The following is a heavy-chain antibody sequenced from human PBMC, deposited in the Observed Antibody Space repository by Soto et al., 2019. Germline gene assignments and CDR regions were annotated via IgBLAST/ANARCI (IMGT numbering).Heavy chain of an antibody. CDR3: ARAPYYYYYMDV. V-gene: IGHV4-59*01. J-gene: IGHJ6*03. CDR2: IYYSGST. Sequence: QVQLQESGPGLVKPSETLSLTCTVSGGSISSYYWSWIRQPPGKGLEWIGYIYYSGSTNYNPSLKSRVTISVDTSNNQFSLKLSSVTAADTAVYYCARAPYYYYYMDVWGKGTTVTVSS. CDR1: GGSISSYY.